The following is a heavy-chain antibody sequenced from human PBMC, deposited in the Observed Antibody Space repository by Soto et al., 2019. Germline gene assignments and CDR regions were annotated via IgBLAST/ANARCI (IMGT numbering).Heavy chain of an antibody. D-gene: IGHD6-19*01. Sequence: SETLSLTCAVSSGSISSSNWWSWVRQPPGKGLEWIGEIYHSGSTNYNPSLKSRVTISVDKSKNQFSLKLSSVTAADTAVYYCASGNTDTPRTYSSGWYLGPFFDYWGQGTLVTVSS. CDR3: ASGNTDTPRTYSSGWYLGPFFDY. J-gene: IGHJ4*02. V-gene: IGHV4-4*02. CDR2: IYHSGST. CDR1: SGSISSSNW.